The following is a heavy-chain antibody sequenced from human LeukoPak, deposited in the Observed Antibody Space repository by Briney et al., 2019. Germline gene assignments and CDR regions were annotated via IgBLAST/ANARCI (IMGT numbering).Heavy chain of an antibody. Sequence: SETLSLTCTVSGGSISSSYWSWIRQPPGKGLEWIGYIYYSGSTNYNPSLKSRVTISVDTSKNQFSLKLDSVTAADTAVYYCARRANNYGSGYFDYWGQGTLVTVSS. CDR1: GGSISSSY. J-gene: IGHJ4*02. D-gene: IGHD3-10*01. V-gene: IGHV4-59*08. CDR3: ARRANNYGSGYFDY. CDR2: IYYSGST.